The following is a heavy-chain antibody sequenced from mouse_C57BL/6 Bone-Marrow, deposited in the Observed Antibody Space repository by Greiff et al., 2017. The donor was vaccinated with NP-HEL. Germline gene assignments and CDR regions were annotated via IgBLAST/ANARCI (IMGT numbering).Heavy chain of an antibody. J-gene: IGHJ2*01. V-gene: IGHV1-69*01. CDR2: IDPSDSYT. CDR1: GYTFTSYW. CDR3: AREGQGFDY. Sequence: QVQLQQPGAELVMPGASVKLSCKASGYTFTSYWMHWVKQRPGQGLEWLGEIDPSDSYTNYNQKFKGKSTLTVDKSSSTAYMQLSSLTSEDSAVYYCAREGQGFDYWGQGTTLTVSS.